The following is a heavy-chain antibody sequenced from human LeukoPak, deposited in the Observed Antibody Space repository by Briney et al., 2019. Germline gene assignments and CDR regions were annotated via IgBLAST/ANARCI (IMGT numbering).Heavy chain of an antibody. J-gene: IGHJ4*02. CDR3: ARDVDTGLVTPPLDY. CDR2: ISSRSSTI. CDR1: GFTFSDYN. D-gene: IGHD5-18*01. V-gene: IGHV3-48*02. Sequence: PGGSLRLSCTASGFTFSDYNMNWVRQAPGKGLEWISYISSRSSTIYYADSVKGRFTISRDNAQNSPHLQMNSLRDEDTAVYYCARDVDTGLVTPPLDYWGQGTLVTVSS.